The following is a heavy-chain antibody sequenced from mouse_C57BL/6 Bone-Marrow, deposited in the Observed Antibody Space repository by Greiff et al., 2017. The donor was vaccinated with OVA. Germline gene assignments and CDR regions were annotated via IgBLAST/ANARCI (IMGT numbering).Heavy chain of an antibody. CDR1: GYTFTSYG. CDR3: ARTSRGLRRPFDY. D-gene: IGHD2-4*01. J-gene: IGHJ2*01. CDR2: IYPRSGNT. V-gene: IGHV1-81*01. Sequence: VQRVESGAELARPGASVKLSCKASGYTFTSYGISWVKQRTGQGLEWIGEIYPRSGNTYYNEKFKGKATLTADKSSSTAYMELRSLTSEDSAVYFCARTSRGLRRPFDYWGQGTTLTVSS.